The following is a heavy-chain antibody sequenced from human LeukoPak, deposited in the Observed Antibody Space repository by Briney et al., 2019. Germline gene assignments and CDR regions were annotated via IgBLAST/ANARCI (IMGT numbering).Heavy chain of an antibody. CDR1: GFTFSSYD. CDR3: ALYCSGGRCYPIGGAFDI. V-gene: IGHV3-23*01. CDR2: ISSSGDST. D-gene: IGHD2-15*01. Sequence: GGSLRLSCAASGFTFSSYDMSWVRQAPGKGLEWVSAISSSGDSTYYVDSVKGRFTISRDNSKNTLYLQMNSLRAEDTAVYYCALYCSGGRCYPIGGAFDIWGRGTMVTVFS. J-gene: IGHJ3*02.